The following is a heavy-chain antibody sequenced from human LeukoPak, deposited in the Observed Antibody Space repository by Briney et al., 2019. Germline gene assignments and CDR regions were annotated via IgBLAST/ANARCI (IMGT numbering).Heavy chain of an antibody. CDR3: ARGGAKRMTTVTTGLGY. J-gene: IGHJ4*02. V-gene: IGHV4-34*01. Sequence: SETLSLTCAVYGGPFSGYYWSWIRQPPGKGLEWIGEINHSGSTNYNPSLKSRVTISVDTSKNQFSLKLSSVTAADTAVYYCARGGAKRMTTVTTGLGYWGQGTLVTVSS. CDR1: GGPFSGYY. D-gene: IGHD4-17*01. CDR2: INHSGST.